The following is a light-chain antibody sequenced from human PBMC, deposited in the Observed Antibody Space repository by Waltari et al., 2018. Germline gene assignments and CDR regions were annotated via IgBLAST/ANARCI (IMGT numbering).Light chain of an antibody. J-gene: IGLJ2*01. CDR1: VLTKRY. CDR3: YSVDDNKRV. V-gene: IGLV3-27*01. Sequence: SYELPQPSSVSVSPGQTARITCSGDVLTKRYTRWFQQKPGQAPVLVIYKDSERPSGIPERFSGSSSGTTVTLTISGAQVEDEADYYCYSVDDNKRVFGGGTKLTVL. CDR2: KDS.